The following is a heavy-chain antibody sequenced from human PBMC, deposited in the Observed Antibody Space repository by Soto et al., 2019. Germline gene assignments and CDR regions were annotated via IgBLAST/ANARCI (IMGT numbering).Heavy chain of an antibody. J-gene: IGHJ4*02. CDR3: ASRKSSPYFDY. Sequence: QVQLQESGPGLVKPSQTLSLTCTVSGGSISSGDYYWSWIRQPPGKGLEWIGNIYYSGSTYYNPSLKGRVTISVDPSTKQVPLKLSSVTAADTAVYYFASRKSSPYFDYWGQGTLVTVSS. D-gene: IGHD3-10*01. CDR1: GGSISSGDYY. V-gene: IGHV4-30-4*01. CDR2: IYYSGST.